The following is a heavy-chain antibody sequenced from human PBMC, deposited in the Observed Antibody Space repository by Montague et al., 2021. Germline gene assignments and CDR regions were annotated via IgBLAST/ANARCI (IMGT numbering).Heavy chain of an antibody. V-gene: IGHV4-34*01. CDR3: GNPLGHGDYVFDS. D-gene: IGHD4-17*01. CDR2: VYLSRNY. CDR1: ASSISTYY. Sequence: SETLSLTCTVFASSISTYYLRWTRPPPGTGLESNGLVYLSRNYISNPSPKTRVTISVEKSKNELSLKLSSVSAADTAVYYCGNPLGHGDYVFDSWGQGTLVTVSS. J-gene: IGHJ4*02.